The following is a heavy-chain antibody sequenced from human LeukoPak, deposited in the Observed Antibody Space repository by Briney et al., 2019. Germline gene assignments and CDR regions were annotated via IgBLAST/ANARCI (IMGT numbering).Heavy chain of an antibody. CDR3: AKDLEQQLGSY. CDR1: GFTFSSYA. CDR2: ISGSGGST. V-gene: IGHV3-23*01. D-gene: IGHD6-13*01. J-gene: IGHJ4*02. Sequence: GGSLRVSCAASGFTFSSYAMSWVRQAPGKGLEWVSAISGSGGSTYYADSVKGRFTISRDNSKNTLYLQMNSLRAEDTAVYYCAKDLEQQLGSYWGQGTLVTVSS.